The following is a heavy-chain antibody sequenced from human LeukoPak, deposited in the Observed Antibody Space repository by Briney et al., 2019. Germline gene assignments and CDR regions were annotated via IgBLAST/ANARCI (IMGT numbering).Heavy chain of an antibody. V-gene: IGHV4-4*07. Sequence: SETLSLTCTVSGGSISSYYWSWIRKPAGKGLEWIGRIYTSGSTNYNPSLKSRVTMSVDTSKNQFSLKLSSVTAADTAVYYCARDSTYYGSGSYSKGLDYWGQGTLVTVSS. J-gene: IGHJ4*02. D-gene: IGHD3-10*01. CDR1: GGSISSYY. CDR2: IYTSGST. CDR3: ARDSTYYGSGSYSKGLDY.